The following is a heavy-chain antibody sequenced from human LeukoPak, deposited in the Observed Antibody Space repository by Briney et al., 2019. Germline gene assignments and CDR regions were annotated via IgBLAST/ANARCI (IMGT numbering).Heavy chain of an antibody. J-gene: IGHJ4*02. CDR1: GFTFSGYA. V-gene: IGHV3-48*03. D-gene: IGHD4-17*01. CDR2: ISSTGGTI. CDR3: AKSDPYGDSLIEI. Sequence: PGGSLRLSCAASGFTFSGYAMNWARQAPGKGLEWLSHISSTGGTIYYPDSVKGRLTVSRDNATNSLYLQMNSLRAEDTAVYYCAKSDPYGDSLIEIWGQGALVTVSS.